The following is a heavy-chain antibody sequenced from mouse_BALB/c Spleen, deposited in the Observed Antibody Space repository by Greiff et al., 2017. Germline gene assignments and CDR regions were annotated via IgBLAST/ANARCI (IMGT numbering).Heavy chain of an antibody. J-gene: IGHJ4*01. CDR1: GFTFSSFG. V-gene: IGHV5-17*02. CDR3: ARGSYYRGNYYAMDY. CDR2: ISSGSSTI. D-gene: IGHD2-12*01. Sequence: EVQVVESGGGLVQPGGSRKLSCAASGFTFSSFGMHWVRQAPEKGLEWVAYISSGSSTIYYADTVKGRFTISRNNPKNTLFLQMTSLRSEDTAMYYCARGSYYRGNYYAMDYWGQGTAVTVSS.